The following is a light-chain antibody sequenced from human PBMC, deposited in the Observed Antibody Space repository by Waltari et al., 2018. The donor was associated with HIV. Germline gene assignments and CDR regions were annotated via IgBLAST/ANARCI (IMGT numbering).Light chain of an antibody. CDR3: QQYNSDFYT. CDR1: QNVDSW. V-gene: IGKV1-5*03. Sequence: IQMTQSPSILSASVGDRVSITCRARQNVDSWLAWYQQRPGRAPKLLIYKASTLEYGVPARVSGSGSGTDFTLTISSLQPDDFATYYCQQYNSDFYTFGQGTRLDLK. J-gene: IGKJ2*01. CDR2: KAS.